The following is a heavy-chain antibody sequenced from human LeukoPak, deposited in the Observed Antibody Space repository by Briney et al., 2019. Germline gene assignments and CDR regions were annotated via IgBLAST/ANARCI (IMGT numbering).Heavy chain of an antibody. CDR3: ARARSGSYYWFDP. D-gene: IGHD1-26*01. CDR2: IYYSGST. J-gene: IGHJ5*02. V-gene: IGHV4-61*01. Sequence: SETLSLTCTVSGGSVSSGSYYWSWIRQPPGKGLEWIGYIYYSGSTNYNPSLKSRVTISVDTSKNQFSLKLSSVTAADTAVYYCARARSGSYYWFDPWGQGTLVTVSS. CDR1: GGSVSSGSYY.